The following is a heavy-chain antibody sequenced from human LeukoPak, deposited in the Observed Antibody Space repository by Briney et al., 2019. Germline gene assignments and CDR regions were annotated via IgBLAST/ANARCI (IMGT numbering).Heavy chain of an antibody. Sequence: SETLSLTCTVSGGSISSGSYYWSWIRQPAGKGLEWIGRVYTSGSTNYNPSLKSRVTISVDTSKNQFSLKLSSVTAADTAVYFCARGPYSYDSSGAFDIWGQGTMVTVSS. CDR2: VYTSGST. CDR3: ARGPYSYDSSGAFDI. D-gene: IGHD3-22*01. CDR1: GGSISSGSYY. V-gene: IGHV4-61*02. J-gene: IGHJ3*02.